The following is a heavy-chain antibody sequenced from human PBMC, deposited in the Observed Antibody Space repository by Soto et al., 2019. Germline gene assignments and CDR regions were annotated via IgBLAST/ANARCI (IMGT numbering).Heavy chain of an antibody. J-gene: IGHJ4*02. CDR2: FDPEDGET. CDR3: ATSIVGAIDFDY. Sequence: ASVKVSCKVSGYTLTELSMHWVRQAPGKGLEWMGGFDPEDGETIYAQKFQGRVTMTEDTSTDTAYMELSSLRSEDTAVYYCATSIVGAIDFDYWGQGTLVTVSS. CDR1: GYTLTELS. V-gene: IGHV1-24*01. D-gene: IGHD1-26*01.